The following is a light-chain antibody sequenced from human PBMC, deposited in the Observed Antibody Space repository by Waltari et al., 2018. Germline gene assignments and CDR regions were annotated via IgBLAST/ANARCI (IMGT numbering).Light chain of an antibody. CDR2: GAS. CDR3: QQYNDWPPWT. V-gene: IGKV3-15*01. Sequence: EIVMTQSPASLSLSPGERATLSCRASQSVTSNLAWYQQKPGQAPRLLIYGASTRAAGIPVRFGGSGSGTEFTLTVSGLQSEDFAIYYCQQYNDWPPWTFGQGTKVEIK. J-gene: IGKJ1*01. CDR1: QSVTSN.